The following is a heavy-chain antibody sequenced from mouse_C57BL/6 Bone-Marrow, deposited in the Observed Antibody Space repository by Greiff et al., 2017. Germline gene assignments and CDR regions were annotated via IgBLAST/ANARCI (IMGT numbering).Heavy chain of an antibody. CDR3: ARPDYGSSLFDY. J-gene: IGHJ2*01. CDR1: GFTFSDYG. Sequence: EVQRVESGGGLVKPGGSLKLSCAASGFTFSDYGMHWVRQAPEKGLEWVAYISSGSSTIYYADTVKGRFTIARDNAKNTLFLQMTSLRSEDTAMXYCARPDYGSSLFDYWGQGTALTVSS. CDR2: ISSGSSTI. V-gene: IGHV5-17*01. D-gene: IGHD1-1*01.